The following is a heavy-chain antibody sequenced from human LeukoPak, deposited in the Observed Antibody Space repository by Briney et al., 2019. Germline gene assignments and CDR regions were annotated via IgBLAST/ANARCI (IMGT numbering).Heavy chain of an antibody. V-gene: IGHV3-30-3*01. D-gene: IGHD5-18*01. J-gene: IGHJ4*02. CDR3: ARDRYSLDY. CDR1: GGSFSGYY. CDR2: ISYDGSNK. Sequence: LSLTCAVYGGSFSGYYWSWIRQPPGKGLEWVAVISYDGSNKYYADSVKGRFTISRDNSKNTLYLQMNSLRAEDTAVYYCARDRYSLDYWGQGALVTVSS.